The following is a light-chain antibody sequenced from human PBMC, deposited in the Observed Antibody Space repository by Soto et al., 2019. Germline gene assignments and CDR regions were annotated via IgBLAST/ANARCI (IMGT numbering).Light chain of an antibody. CDR2: EIS. CDR3: SSYAATHVL. J-gene: IGLJ2*01. Sequence: QSALTQPPSASGSPGQSVTISCTGTSSDVGGYNYVSWYQQHPGKAPKLIIYEISKRPSGVPDRLSGSKSGNTASLTVSGRQAEDEADYYCSSYAATHVLFGGGTKVTVL. CDR1: SSDVGGYNY. V-gene: IGLV2-8*01.